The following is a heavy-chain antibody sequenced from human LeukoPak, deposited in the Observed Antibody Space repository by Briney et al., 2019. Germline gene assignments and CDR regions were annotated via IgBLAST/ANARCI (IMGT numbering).Heavy chain of an antibody. CDR1: GFTFSSYG. V-gene: IGHV3-33*01. CDR3: ARDFCSGGSCYPDAFDI. Sequence: SLRLSCAASGFTFSSYGMHWVRQAPGKGLEWVAVIWYDGTNTYYADSVKGRFTISRDNSKNTLYLQMNSLRAEDTAVYYCARDFCSGGSCYPDAFDIWGQGTMVTVSS. D-gene: IGHD2-15*01. CDR2: IWYDGTNT. J-gene: IGHJ3*02.